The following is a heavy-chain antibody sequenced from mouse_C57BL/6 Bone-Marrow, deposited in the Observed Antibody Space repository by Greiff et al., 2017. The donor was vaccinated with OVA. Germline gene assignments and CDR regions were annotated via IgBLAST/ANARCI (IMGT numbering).Heavy chain of an antibody. Sequence: VQLQQSGPELVKPGASVKISCKASGYAFSSSWMNWVKQRPGTGLEWIGRIYPGDGDTNYNGKFKGKATLTADKSSSTAYMQLSSLTSEDSAVYFCARYYYGSSYFAHFDYWGQGTTLTVSS. D-gene: IGHD1-1*01. V-gene: IGHV1-82*01. J-gene: IGHJ2*01. CDR3: ARYYYGSSYFAHFDY. CDR2: IYPGDGDT. CDR1: GYAFSSSW.